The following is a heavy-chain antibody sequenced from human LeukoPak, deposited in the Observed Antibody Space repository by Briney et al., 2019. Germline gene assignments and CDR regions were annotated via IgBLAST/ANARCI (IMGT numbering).Heavy chain of an antibody. CDR2: IIPIFGTA. J-gene: IGHJ3*02. Sequence: SVKVSCKASGGTFSSYAISWVRQAPGHGREWMGGIIPIFGTANYAQKFQGRVTITTHESTSTAYMELSSLRSEDTAVYYCARGTDYSNRHRRRFAFDIWGQGTMVTVSS. CDR3: ARGTDYSNRHRRRFAFDI. CDR1: GGTFSSYA. D-gene: IGHD4-11*01. V-gene: IGHV1-69*05.